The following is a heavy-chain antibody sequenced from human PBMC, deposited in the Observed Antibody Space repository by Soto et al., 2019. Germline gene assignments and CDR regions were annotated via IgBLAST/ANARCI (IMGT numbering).Heavy chain of an antibody. CDR3: ARVGYQVENY. CDR2: IIPILGIA. J-gene: IGHJ4*02. V-gene: IGHV1-69*02. D-gene: IGHD3-16*02. CDR1: GGTFSSYT. Sequence: QVQLVQSGAEVKKPGSSVKVSCKASGGTFSSYTISWVRQAPGQGLEWMGRIIPILGIANYAQKFQGRVTIXXDTSTSTAYMELSSLRSEDTAVYYCARVGYQVENYWGQGTLVTVSS.